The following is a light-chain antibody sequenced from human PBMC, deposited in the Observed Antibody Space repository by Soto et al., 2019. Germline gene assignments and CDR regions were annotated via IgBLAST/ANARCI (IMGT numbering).Light chain of an antibody. CDR3: QQDYDLPIT. CDR1: QSVDSNY. V-gene: IGKV3D-7*01. CDR2: GAS. J-gene: IGKJ5*01. Sequence: EIVLRQSPGTLSLSPGDRATLSCRASQSVDSNYVAWYQQKPGQAPRLLIYGASTRATGIPARFSGSGSGTEFTLTISSLQSEDFAVYYCQQDYDLPITFGQGTRLEIK.